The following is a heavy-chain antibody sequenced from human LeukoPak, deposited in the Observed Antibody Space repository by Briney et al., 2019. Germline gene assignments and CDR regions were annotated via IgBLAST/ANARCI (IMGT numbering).Heavy chain of an antibody. CDR1: GFSFSSNW. D-gene: IGHD1-26*01. CDR2: IYSDGRRT. J-gene: IGHJ3*02. V-gene: IGHV3-74*01. CDR3: TRSGRGGAFDI. Sequence: GGSLRLSCAASGFSFSSNWMHWVRHAPGKGLVWVSRIYSDGRRTDYADSVKGRFTISGDSAKNTLYLEMTGLRAEDTAVYYCTRSGRGGAFDIWGQGTMVTVSS.